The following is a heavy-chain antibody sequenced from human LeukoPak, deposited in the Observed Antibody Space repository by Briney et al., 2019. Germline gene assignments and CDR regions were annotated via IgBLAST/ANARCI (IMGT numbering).Heavy chain of an antibody. CDR1: GFTFSSYW. Sequence: GGSLRLSCAASGFTFSSYWMSWVRQAPGKGLEWLAGVWFGESSQSYADSVKGRFTISRDNSKNTVWLEMNSLRVEDTAVYYCAKGGRDTSKYYFDYWGQGTQVTVSS. CDR2: VWFGESSQ. V-gene: IGHV3-30*02. CDR3: AKGGRDTSKYYFDY. D-gene: IGHD1-26*01. J-gene: IGHJ4*02.